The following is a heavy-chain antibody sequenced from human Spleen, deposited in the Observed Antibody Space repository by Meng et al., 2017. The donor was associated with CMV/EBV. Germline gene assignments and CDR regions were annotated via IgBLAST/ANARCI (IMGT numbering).Heavy chain of an antibody. CDR3: ARDAGSY. J-gene: IGHJ4*02. Sequence: GSLRLSCTVSGGSIGSYYWSWIRQPPGKGLEWNGYIYYSGSTNYNPSLKSRVTISVDTSKNQFSLKLSSVTAADTAVYYCARDAGSYWGQGTLVTVSS. CDR1: GGSIGSYY. D-gene: IGHD1-14*01. CDR2: IYYSGST. V-gene: IGHV4-59*13.